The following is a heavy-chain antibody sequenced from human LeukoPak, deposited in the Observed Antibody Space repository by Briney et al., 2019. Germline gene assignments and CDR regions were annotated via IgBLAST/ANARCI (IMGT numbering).Heavy chain of an antibody. D-gene: IGHD2-2*01. CDR3: ARESDRYCYSTSCPNWYDP. Sequence: SETLSLTCTVSGGSISSSTYYWGWIRQPPGKGLEWIGTIYYSGSNYYNPSLKSRVTISVDTSKNQFSLKLSSVTAADTAVYYCARESDRYCYSTSCPNWYDPWGQGTLVTVSS. CDR1: GGSISSSTYY. V-gene: IGHV4-39*07. CDR2: IYYSGSN. J-gene: IGHJ5*02.